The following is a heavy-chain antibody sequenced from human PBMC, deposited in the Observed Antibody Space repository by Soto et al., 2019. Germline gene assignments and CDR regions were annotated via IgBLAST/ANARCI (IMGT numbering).Heavy chain of an antibody. CDR2: ISYDGSNK. J-gene: IGHJ6*02. CDR1: GFTFSSYA. CDR3: AREGKQWLTDNYYGMDV. Sequence: QVQLVESGGGVVQPGRSLRLSCAASGFTFSSYAMHWVRQAPGKGLEWVAVISYDGSNKYYADSVKGRFTISRDNSKNTLYLQMNSLRAEDMAVYYCAREGKQWLTDNYYGMDVWGQGTTVTVSS. V-gene: IGHV3-30-3*01. D-gene: IGHD6-19*01.